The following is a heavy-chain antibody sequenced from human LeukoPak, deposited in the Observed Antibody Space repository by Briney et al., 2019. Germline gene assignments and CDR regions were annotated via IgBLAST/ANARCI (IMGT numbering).Heavy chain of an antibody. Sequence: MSGGSLRLSCAASGFTFSDYDMSWIRQAPGKGLEWVSYISSSGSTIYYADSVKGRFTISRDNAKNSLYLQMNSLRAEDTAVYYCARDQVTTTDAFDIWGQGTMVTVSS. CDR3: ARDQVTTTDAFDI. J-gene: IGHJ3*02. V-gene: IGHV3-11*01. D-gene: IGHD4-17*01. CDR1: GFTFSDYD. CDR2: ISSSGSTI.